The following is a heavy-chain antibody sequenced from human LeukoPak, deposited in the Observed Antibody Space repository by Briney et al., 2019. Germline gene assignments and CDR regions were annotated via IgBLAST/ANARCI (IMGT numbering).Heavy chain of an antibody. D-gene: IGHD6-19*01. CDR1: GFTFSNYV. CDR2: ISMDGSDK. CDR3: ARDGGYSGGWTYGAGDY. V-gene: IGHV3-30*04. J-gene: IGHJ4*02. Sequence: GRSLRLSCAASGFTFSNYVMHWVRQAPGKGLECVAVISMDGSDKYYADSVKGRFTISRDNSKNTLYLQMNSLRAEDTAVYYCARDGGYSGGWTYGAGDYWGQGTLVTVSS.